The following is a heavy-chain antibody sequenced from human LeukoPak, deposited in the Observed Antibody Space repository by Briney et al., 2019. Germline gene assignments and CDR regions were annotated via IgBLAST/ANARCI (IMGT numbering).Heavy chain of an antibody. Sequence: ASVKVSCKASGYTFTSYDINWVRQATGQGLEWMGWMNPNSGNTGYAQKFQGRVTMTRNTSISTAYMELSSLRSEDTAVYYCARGPYYDFCSGYYLAFARRQPYGMDVWGQGTTVTVSS. CDR2: MNPNSGNT. J-gene: IGHJ6*02. CDR3: ARGPYYDFCSGYYLAFARRQPYGMDV. CDR1: GYTFTSYD. D-gene: IGHD3-3*01. V-gene: IGHV1-8*01.